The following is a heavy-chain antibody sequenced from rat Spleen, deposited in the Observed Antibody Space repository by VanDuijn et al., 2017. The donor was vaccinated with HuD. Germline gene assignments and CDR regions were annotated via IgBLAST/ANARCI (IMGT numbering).Heavy chain of an antibody. CDR3: AKEAYSSPFAY. V-gene: IGHV5-31*01. CDR2: ITNTGGSN. CDR1: GFTFNNYW. D-gene: IGHD1-2*01. J-gene: IGHJ3*01. Sequence: EVQLVESGGGLVQPGRSLKLSCVASGFTFNNYWMTWIRQAPGKGLEWVASITNTGGSNYYPDSVRGRFTISRDNAENTVYLQMNSLRSEDTATYYCAKEAYSSPFAYWGQGTLVTVSS.